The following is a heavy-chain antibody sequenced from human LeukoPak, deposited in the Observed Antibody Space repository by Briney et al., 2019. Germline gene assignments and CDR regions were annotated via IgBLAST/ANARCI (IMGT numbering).Heavy chain of an antibody. J-gene: IGHJ4*02. D-gene: IGHD7-27*01. Sequence: ASVKVSRKTSGYTVTGYYIHWVRQAPGQGLEWMGWITPNSDGTDYAQKFQGRVTMTRDTSITTAYMELSSLKSDDTAVYYCARSPIGLGFFDYWGQGTLVTVSS. V-gene: IGHV1-2*02. CDR1: GYTVTGYY. CDR3: ARSPIGLGFFDY. CDR2: ITPNSDGT.